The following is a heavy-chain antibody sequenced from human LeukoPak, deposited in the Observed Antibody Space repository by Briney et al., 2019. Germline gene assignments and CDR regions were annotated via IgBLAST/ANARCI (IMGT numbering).Heavy chain of an antibody. Sequence: PSETLSLTCTVSGGSVSSGGYYWSWIRQHPGKGLEWIGYISYSGSTYYNPSLKSRVTISVDTSKNQFSLKLRSVTAADTAVYICAKGDGGNSFLGHVPSPFDYWGQGTLVTVSS. D-gene: IGHD4-23*01. CDR3: AKGDGGNSFLGHVPSPFDY. CDR1: GGSVSSGGYY. J-gene: IGHJ4*02. V-gene: IGHV4-31*03. CDR2: ISYSGST.